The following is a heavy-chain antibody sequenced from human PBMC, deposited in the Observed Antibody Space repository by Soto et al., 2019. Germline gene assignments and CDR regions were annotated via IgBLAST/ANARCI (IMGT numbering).Heavy chain of an antibody. V-gene: IGHV3-64*01. D-gene: IGHD1-26*01. J-gene: IGHJ5*02. Sequence: PGGSLRLSCVASGFTFSSCGMHWVRQSPGKGLEYVSAISANGGSTFYANFVKGRFTVSRDNSKKTLYLQMGSLRVEDMAVYYCARGFPTGVGFFDPWGQGTLVTVSS. CDR3: ARGFPTGVGFFDP. CDR1: GFTFSSCG. CDR2: ISANGGST.